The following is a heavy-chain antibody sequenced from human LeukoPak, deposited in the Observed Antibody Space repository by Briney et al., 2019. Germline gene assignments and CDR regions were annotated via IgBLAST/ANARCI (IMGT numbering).Heavy chain of an antibody. J-gene: IGHJ4*02. CDR2: IKQDGSEK. CDR1: GYTFSSYW. CDR3: ARYYYDSSGYYYFDY. Sequence: SGGSLRLSCAASGYTFSSYWMSWVRQAPGKGLEWVADIKQDGSEKYYVDSVKGRFTISRDNAKNSLYLQMNSLRTEDTAVYSCARYYYDSSGYYYFDYWGQGTLVTVSS. V-gene: IGHV3-7*03. D-gene: IGHD3-22*01.